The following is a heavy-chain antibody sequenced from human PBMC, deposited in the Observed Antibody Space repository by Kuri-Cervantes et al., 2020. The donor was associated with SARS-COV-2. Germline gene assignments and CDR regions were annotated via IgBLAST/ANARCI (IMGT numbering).Heavy chain of an antibody. V-gene: IGHV3-9*01. D-gene: IGHD6-19*01. CDR2: ISWNSGSI. CDR3: AKDIPGIAVAGIDY. CDR1: GFTFDDYA. Sequence: SMKISCAASGFTFDDYAMHWVRQAPGKGLEWVSGISWNSGSIGYADSVKGRFTIPRDNSKNTLYLQMNSLRAEDTAVYYCAKDIPGIAVAGIDYWGQGTLVTVSS. J-gene: IGHJ4*02.